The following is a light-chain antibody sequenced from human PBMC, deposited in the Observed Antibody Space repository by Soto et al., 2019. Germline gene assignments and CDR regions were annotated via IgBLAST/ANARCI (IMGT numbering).Light chain of an antibody. CDR3: QQYNAYPWT. Sequence: DIQMTQSPSTLSASVGDRVTITCRASQSISSWSAWYQQKPGKAPKFLMYDASSLDSGVPSRFSGSGSGTEFTLTISSLQPDDFATYYCQQYNAYPWTFGQGTKVDIK. CDR1: QSISSW. CDR2: DAS. J-gene: IGKJ1*01. V-gene: IGKV1-5*01.